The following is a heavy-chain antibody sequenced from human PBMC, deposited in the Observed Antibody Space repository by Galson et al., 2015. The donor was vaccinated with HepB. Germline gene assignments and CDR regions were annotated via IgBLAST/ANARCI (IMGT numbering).Heavy chain of an antibody. V-gene: IGHV1-18*04. CDR3: ARDRWYSSGRPYYYYGMDV. CDR2: ISAYNGNT. Sequence: SVKVSCKASGYTFTSYGISWVRQAPGQGLEWMGWISAYNGNTNYAQKLQGRVTMTTDTSTSTAYMELRSLRSDDTAVYYCARDRWYSSGRPYYYYGMDVWGQGTTVTVSS. CDR1: GYTFTSYG. J-gene: IGHJ6*02. D-gene: IGHD6-19*01.